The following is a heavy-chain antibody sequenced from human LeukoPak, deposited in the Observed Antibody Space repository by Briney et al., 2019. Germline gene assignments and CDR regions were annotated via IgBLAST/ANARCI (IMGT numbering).Heavy chain of an antibody. CDR1: GFTFDDYA. Sequence: SLRLSCAASGFTFDDYAMHWVRQVPGKGLEWVSGISWNRGSIGYADSVKGRFTISRDNAKNSLYLQMNSLRAEDTALYYCAKDMVRGVIMPFDYWGQGTLVTVSS. D-gene: IGHD3-10*01. J-gene: IGHJ4*02. V-gene: IGHV3-9*01. CDR3: AKDMVRGVIMPFDY. CDR2: ISWNRGSI.